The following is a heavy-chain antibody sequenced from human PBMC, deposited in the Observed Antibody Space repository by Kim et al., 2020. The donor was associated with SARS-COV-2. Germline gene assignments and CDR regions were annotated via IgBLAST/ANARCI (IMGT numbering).Heavy chain of an antibody. Sequence: ASVKVSCKASGYTFTSYYMHWVRQAPGQGLEWMGIINPSGGSTSYAQKFQGRVTMTRDTSTSTVYMELSSLRSEDTAVYYCARVAGRVGALGYYYYMDVWGKGTTVTVSS. J-gene: IGHJ6*03. CDR2: INPSGGST. V-gene: IGHV1-46*01. CDR1: GYTFTSYY. D-gene: IGHD1-26*01. CDR3: ARVAGRVGALGYYYYMDV.